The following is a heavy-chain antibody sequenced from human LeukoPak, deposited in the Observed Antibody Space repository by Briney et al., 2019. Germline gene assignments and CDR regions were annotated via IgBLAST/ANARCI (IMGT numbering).Heavy chain of an antibody. D-gene: IGHD6-13*01. CDR2: IYYSGST. Sequence: SETLSLTCTVSGGSINSFYWTWIRQPPGKGLEWIGYIYYSGSTNYNPSLKSRVTISVDTSKNQFSLKLSSVTAADTAVYYCARVGRGSSSWYLFSYGMDVWGQGTTVTVSS. CDR1: GGSINSFY. V-gene: IGHV4-59*01. CDR3: ARVGRGSSSWYLFSYGMDV. J-gene: IGHJ6*02.